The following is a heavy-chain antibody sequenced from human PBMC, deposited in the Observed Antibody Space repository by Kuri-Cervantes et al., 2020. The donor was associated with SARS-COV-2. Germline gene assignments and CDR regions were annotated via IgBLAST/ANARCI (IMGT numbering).Heavy chain of an antibody. Sequence: GGSLRLSCAASGFTFSSYSMNWVRQAPGKGLEWVSSISSSSSYIYYADSVKGRFTISRDNSKNTLYLQMNSLRAEDTAVYYCAREAPTIFGVVITGGMDVWGRGTTVTVSS. J-gene: IGHJ6*02. CDR1: GFTFSSYS. V-gene: IGHV3-21*01. D-gene: IGHD3-3*01. CDR3: AREAPTIFGVVITGGMDV. CDR2: ISSSSSYI.